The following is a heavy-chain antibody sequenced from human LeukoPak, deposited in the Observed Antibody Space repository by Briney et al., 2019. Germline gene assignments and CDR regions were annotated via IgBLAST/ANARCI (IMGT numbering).Heavy chain of an antibody. CDR3: ARVLAYCGGDCYSD. CDR1: GGTFSSYA. D-gene: IGHD2-21*02. J-gene: IGHJ4*02. V-gene: IGHV1-69*04. CDR2: IIPILGIA. Sequence: SVKVSCKASGGTFSSYAISWVRQAPGQGLEWMGRIIPILGIANYAQKFQGRVTITADKSTSTAYMELSSLRSEDTAVYYCARVLAYCGGDCYSDWGQGTQVTVSS.